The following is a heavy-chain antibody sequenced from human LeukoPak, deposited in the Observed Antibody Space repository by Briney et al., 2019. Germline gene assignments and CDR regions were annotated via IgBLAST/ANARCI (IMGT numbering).Heavy chain of an antibody. CDR3: ARGVAAAGPRASRYFDL. CDR2: IYNTGST. V-gene: IGHV4-39*01. D-gene: IGHD6-13*01. J-gene: IGHJ2*01. Sequence: PSETLSLTCTVSGDSSSSSGYYWGWIRQPPGKGLEWIGTIYNTGSTYYNPSLKSRVTISVDRSKNQFSLKLSSVTAADTAVYYCARGVAAAGPRASRYFDLWGRGTLVTVSS. CDR1: GDSSSSSGYY.